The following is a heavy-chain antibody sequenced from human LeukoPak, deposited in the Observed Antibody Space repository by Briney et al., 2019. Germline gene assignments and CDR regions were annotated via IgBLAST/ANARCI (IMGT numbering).Heavy chain of an antibody. Sequence: GGSLRLSCTASGFSFSGHWMHWGRQPPGEGVVLVSRISPTGSTTSYADSVKGRFTVSRDNAKNTLYLQVNNLRAEDTAVYYCARGPNSNWSGLDFWGQGTLLTVSS. V-gene: IGHV3-74*01. CDR2: ISPTGSTT. CDR3: ARGPNSNWSGLDF. D-gene: IGHD6-6*01. CDR1: GFSFSGHW. J-gene: IGHJ4*02.